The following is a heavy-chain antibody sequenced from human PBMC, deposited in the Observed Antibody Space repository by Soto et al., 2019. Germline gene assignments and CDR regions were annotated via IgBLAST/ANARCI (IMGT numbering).Heavy chain of an antibody. CDR3: ASDIMIACGGVISTGGFDY. CDR2: ISSSGSSI. V-gene: IGHV3-11*01. D-gene: IGHD3-16*02. CDR1: GFTFSDYY. J-gene: IGHJ4*02. Sequence: QVQLVESGGGLVKPGGSLRLSCAASGFTFSDYYMSWIRQAPGKGLEWVSYISSSGSSIYYADSVKGRFTISRDNTKNALHLQMNSLIAEDTAEYYFASDIMIACGGVISTGGFDYWGQGTLVTVAS.